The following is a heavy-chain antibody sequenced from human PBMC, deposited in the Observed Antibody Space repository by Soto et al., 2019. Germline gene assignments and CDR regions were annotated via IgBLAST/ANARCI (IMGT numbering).Heavy chain of an antibody. V-gene: IGHV4-59*08. CDR2: IYYSGST. CDR1: GGSIRSFY. J-gene: IGHJ4*02. CDR3: ARLDHYDDNPGY. Sequence: QVQLQESGPGLVKPSETLSLTCTVSGGSIRSFYWSWIRQPPGKGLEWIGYIYYSGSTNYNPSLKSRVTISVDTSKSPFSLKLSSVTAAETAVYYCARLDHYDDNPGYWGQGPLVNVSS. D-gene: IGHD3-22*01.